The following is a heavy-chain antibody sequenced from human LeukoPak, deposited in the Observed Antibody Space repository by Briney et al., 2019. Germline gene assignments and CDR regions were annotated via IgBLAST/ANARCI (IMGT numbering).Heavy chain of an antibody. CDR2: FDPEDGET. CDR3: ATVYCTNGVCFSGAFDI. CDR1: GYTLTELS. V-gene: IGHV1-24*01. D-gene: IGHD2-8*01. Sequence: ASVKVSCKVSGYTLTELSMHWVRQAPGKGLEWMGGFDPEDGETIYAQKFQGRVTMTEDTSTDTAYMELSSLRSEGTAVYYCATVYCTNGVCFSGAFDIWGQGTMVTVSS. J-gene: IGHJ3*02.